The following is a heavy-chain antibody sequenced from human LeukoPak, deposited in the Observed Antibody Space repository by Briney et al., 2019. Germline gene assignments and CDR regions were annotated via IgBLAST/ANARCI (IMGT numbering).Heavy chain of an antibody. CDR1: GGSISSYY. J-gene: IGHJ5*02. CDR2: IYTSGST. D-gene: IGHD3-3*01. Sequence: SETLSLTCTVSGGSISSYYWRWIRQPAGKGLEWIGRIYTSGSTNYNPSLKSRVTMSVDTSKNQFSLKLSSVTAADTAVYYCARDYPALWSGYYMNWFDPWGQGTLVTVSS. CDR3: ARDYPALWSGYYMNWFDP. V-gene: IGHV4-4*07.